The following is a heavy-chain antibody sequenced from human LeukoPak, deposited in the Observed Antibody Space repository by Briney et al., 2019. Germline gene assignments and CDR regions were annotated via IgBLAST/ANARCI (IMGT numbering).Heavy chain of an antibody. V-gene: IGHV1-18*04. CDR3: ARGDYGDYAY. Sequence: GASVKVSCKASGYTFTGYYMHWVRQAPGQGLEWMGWISAYNGNTNYAQKLQGRVTMTTDTSTSTAYMELRSLRSDDTAVYYCARGDYGDYAYWGQGTLVTVSS. J-gene: IGHJ4*02. CDR1: GYTFTGYY. CDR2: ISAYNGNT. D-gene: IGHD4-17*01.